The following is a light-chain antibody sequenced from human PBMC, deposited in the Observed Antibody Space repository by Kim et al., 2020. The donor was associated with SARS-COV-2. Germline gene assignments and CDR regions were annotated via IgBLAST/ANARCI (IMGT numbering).Light chain of an antibody. J-gene: IGLJ3*02. CDR1: SSNIGSNY. Sequence: QSVLTQPPSASGTPGQRVTISCSGSSSNIGSNYVYWYQQLPGTAPKLLIYRNNQRPSGVPDRFSGSKSGTSASLAISGLRSEDEPDYYCAAWDDSLSGHWVFGGGTQLTVL. V-gene: IGLV1-47*01. CDR3: AAWDDSLSGHWV. CDR2: RNN.